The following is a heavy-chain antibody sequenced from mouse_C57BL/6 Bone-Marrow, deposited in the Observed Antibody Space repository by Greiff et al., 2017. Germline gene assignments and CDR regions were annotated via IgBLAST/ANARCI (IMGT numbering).Heavy chain of an antibody. Sequence: VQLQQSGPELVKPGASVKISCKASGYTFTDYYMNWVKQSHGKSLEWIGDINPNNGGTSYNQKLKGKATLTVDKSSSTAYMELRSLTSEDSAVYYCVRDYYGSSWYFDYWGQGTILTVSS. CDR2: INPNNGGT. J-gene: IGHJ2*01. CDR1: GYTFTDYY. CDR3: VRDYYGSSWYFDY. D-gene: IGHD1-1*01. V-gene: IGHV1-26*01.